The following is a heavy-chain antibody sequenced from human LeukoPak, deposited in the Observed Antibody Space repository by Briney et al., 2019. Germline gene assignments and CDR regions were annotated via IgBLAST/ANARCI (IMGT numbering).Heavy chain of an antibody. D-gene: IGHD6-13*01. CDR2: IYHSGST. CDR1: GFTVSRNY. V-gene: IGHV4-4*02. CDR3: ARGILGAAGAYFDY. J-gene: IGHJ4*02. Sequence: GSLRLSCAASGFTVSRNYMDWVRQAPGKGLEWIGEIYHSGSTNYNPSLKSRVTISVDKSKNQFSLKLSSVTAADTAVYYCARGILGAAGAYFDYWGQGTLVTVSS.